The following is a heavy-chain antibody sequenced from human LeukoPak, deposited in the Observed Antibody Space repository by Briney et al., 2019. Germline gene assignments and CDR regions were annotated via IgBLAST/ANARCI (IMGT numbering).Heavy chain of an antibody. V-gene: IGHV4-61*02. CDR2: IYSSGNT. Sequence: PSETLSLTCTVSGGSVSSGSYYWSWIRQPAGKGLEWIGRIYSSGNTNYNPSLKSRVTISVDTSKNQFSLKLSSVTAADTAVYFCARDQVGGYDSRGYYYYYHMDVWGKGATVTVSS. D-gene: IGHD5-12*01. CDR3: ARDQVGGYDSRGYYYYYHMDV. J-gene: IGHJ6*03. CDR1: GGSVSSGSYY.